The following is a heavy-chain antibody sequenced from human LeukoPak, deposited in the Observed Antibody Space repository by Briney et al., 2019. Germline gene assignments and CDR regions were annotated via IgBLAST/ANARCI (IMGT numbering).Heavy chain of an antibody. D-gene: IGHD6-13*01. Sequence: SETLSLTCTVSGGSMSTYYWSWIRQPPGKGLEWIGYIYYSGDTNYNPSLKSRVTISVDTSKNQFSLKLSSVTAADTAVYYCARRLGTSSWLDYWGQGTLVTVSP. CDR3: ARRLGTSSWLDY. CDR1: GGSMSTYY. V-gene: IGHV4-59*08. J-gene: IGHJ4*02. CDR2: IYYSGDT.